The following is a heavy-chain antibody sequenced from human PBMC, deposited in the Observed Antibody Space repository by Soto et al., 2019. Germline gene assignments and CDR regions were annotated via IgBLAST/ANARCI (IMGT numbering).Heavy chain of an antibody. CDR2: INPNSGGT. CDR1: GYTFTGYY. D-gene: IGHD6-19*01. CDR3: ARELGEAVAGIRDFDY. Sequence: GASVKVSCKASGYTFTGYYMHWVRQAPGQGLEWMGWINPNSGGTNYAQTFQGRVTMTRDTSISTAYMELSRLRSDDTAVYYCARELGEAVAGIRDFDYWGQGTLVTV. J-gene: IGHJ4*02. V-gene: IGHV1-2*02.